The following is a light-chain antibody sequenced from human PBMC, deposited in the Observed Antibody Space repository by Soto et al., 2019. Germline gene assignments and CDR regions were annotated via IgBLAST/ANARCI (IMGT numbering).Light chain of an antibody. CDR2: EAT. J-gene: IGLJ2*01. CDR3: CSYAGSTTFV. CDR1: SSDVGSYNL. Sequence: QSALTQPASESGCPGQSITISCTGTSSDVGSYNLVSWYQHHPGKAPKLIIYEATKRPSGLSDRFSGSKSGNTASLTISGLQADDEADYYCCSYAGSTTFVFGGGTKLTVL. V-gene: IGLV2-23*02.